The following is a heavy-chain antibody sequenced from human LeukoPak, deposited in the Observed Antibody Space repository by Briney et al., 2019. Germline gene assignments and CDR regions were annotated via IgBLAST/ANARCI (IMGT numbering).Heavy chain of an antibody. J-gene: IGHJ4*02. CDR1: GFTFSSYA. CDR2: ISSNGGST. V-gene: IGHV3-64D*06. CDR3: VKEVRTGWHCFDY. D-gene: IGHD6-19*01. Sequence: PGGSLRLSCSVSGFTFSSYAMHWVRQAPGKGLEYVSGISSNGGSTYYADSVKGRFTISRDNSKNTLYLQMSSLRTEDTAVYYCVKEVRTGWHCFDYWGQGTLVTVSS.